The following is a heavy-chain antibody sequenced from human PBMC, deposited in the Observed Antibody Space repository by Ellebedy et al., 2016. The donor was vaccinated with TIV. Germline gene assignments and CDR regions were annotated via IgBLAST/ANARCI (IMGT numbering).Heavy chain of an antibody. CDR2: IIPIFGTA. J-gene: IGHJ4*02. Sequence: SVKVSCXASGGTFSSYAISWVRQAPGQGLEWMGGIIPIFGTANYAQKFQGRVTITADKSTSTAYMELSSLRSEDTAVYYCARTYYYDSSGQGVAFDYWGQGTLVTVSS. D-gene: IGHD3-22*01. CDR3: ARTYYYDSSGQGVAFDY. V-gene: IGHV1-69*06. CDR1: GGTFSSYA.